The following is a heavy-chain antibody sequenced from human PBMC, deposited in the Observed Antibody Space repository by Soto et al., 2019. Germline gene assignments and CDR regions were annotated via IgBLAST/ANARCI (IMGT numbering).Heavy chain of an antibody. J-gene: IGHJ4*02. CDR1: GFTFRTYG. CDR3: AKVLYDYWTGQYLRQYDH. D-gene: IGHD3-3*01. CDR2: ISYDGSSE. V-gene: IGHV3-30*18. Sequence: QVQLVESGGRVVQPGGSLRLSCAASGFTFRTYGMHWVRQAPGKGLEWVEVISYDGSSEDYADSVKGRFTISRDNPKNTLYLQMNSLRVEDTAVYYCAKVLYDYWTGQYLRQYDHWGQGTLVTVSS.